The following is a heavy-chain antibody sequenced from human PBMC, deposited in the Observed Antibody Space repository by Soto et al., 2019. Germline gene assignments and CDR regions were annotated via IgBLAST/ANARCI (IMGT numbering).Heavy chain of an antibody. Sequence: QITLKESGPTLVKPTQTLTLTCTFSGFSLSTSGVGVGWIRQPPGKALEWLALIYWNDDERYSPSLKSRLSITKDTSKNQVVLTMTNMDPVDTATYYCAHRLGLDLADYGLFDNWGQGTLVTVSS. D-gene: IGHD4-17*01. J-gene: IGHJ4*02. CDR3: AHRLGLDLADYGLFDN. V-gene: IGHV2-5*01. CDR1: GFSLSTSGVG. CDR2: IYWNDDE.